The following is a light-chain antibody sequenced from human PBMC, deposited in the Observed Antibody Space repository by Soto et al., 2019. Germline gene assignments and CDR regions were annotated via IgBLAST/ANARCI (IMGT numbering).Light chain of an antibody. CDR1: QSVSSN. V-gene: IGKV3-15*01. CDR2: GAS. CDR3: QQYNKWLLT. J-gene: IGKJ4*01. Sequence: EIVMTQSPATLSVSPGERATLSCRASQSVSSNLAWYQQKPGQAPRLLIYGASTRATSIPSRFSGSGSGTEFTLTIRSLQSGDFAVYYCQQYNKWLLTFGGGTKVEIK.